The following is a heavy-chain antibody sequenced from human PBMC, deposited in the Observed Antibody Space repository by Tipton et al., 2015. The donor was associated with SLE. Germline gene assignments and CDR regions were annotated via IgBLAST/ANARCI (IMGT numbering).Heavy chain of an antibody. J-gene: IGHJ4*02. V-gene: IGHV4-59*10. D-gene: IGHD1-1*01. CDR3: ARYSDNGVDY. CDR1: GFTFSSYW. CDR2: IYTSGST. Sequence: LRLSCAASGFTFSSYWMSWIRQPAGKGLEWIGRIYTSGSTNYNPSLKSRVTMSVDTSKNQFSLKLSSVTAADTAVYYCARYSDNGVDYWGQGTLVTVSS.